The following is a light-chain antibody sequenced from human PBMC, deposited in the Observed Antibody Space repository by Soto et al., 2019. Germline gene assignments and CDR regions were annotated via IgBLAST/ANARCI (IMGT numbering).Light chain of an antibody. CDR1: QSVSSSY. Sequence: EIVLTQSPGTLSLSPGERATLSCRASQSVSSSYLAWYQQKPGQAPRLLIYGASGRATGIPDRFSGSGSGTDFTLTISRLEPEDFAMYYCQQYGTSPEITFGGGTKVEIK. V-gene: IGKV3-20*01. CDR2: GAS. J-gene: IGKJ4*01. CDR3: QQYGTSPEIT.